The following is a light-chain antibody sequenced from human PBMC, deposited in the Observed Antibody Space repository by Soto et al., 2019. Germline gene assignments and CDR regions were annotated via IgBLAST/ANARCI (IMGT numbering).Light chain of an antibody. CDR1: NSDVGGYNY. V-gene: IGLV2-14*03. Sequence: QSALTQPASVSGSPGQSITISCTGTNSDVGGYNYVSWYQQHPGKAPKLMIYDVSDRPSGVSNRFSGSRSGNTASLTISGLQAEDEADYYCSSYRSSSTPLWVFGTGTKVTVL. CDR3: SSYRSSSTPLWV. CDR2: DVS. J-gene: IGLJ1*01.